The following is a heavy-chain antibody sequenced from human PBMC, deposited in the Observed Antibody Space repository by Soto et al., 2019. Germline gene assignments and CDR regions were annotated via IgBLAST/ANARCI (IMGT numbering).Heavy chain of an antibody. CDR2: INSDGSST. Sequence: EEQLVESGGNLVQPGGSLRLSCAASGFTFSSYWMHWVRQAPGKGLVWVSRINSDGSSTSYADSVKGRFTISRDNAKNTLYLQMNSLRAEDTAVYYCARAGGDKGTRWYFDLWGRGTLVTVSS. CDR1: GFTFSSYW. J-gene: IGHJ2*01. D-gene: IGHD1-7*01. V-gene: IGHV3-74*02. CDR3: ARAGGDKGTRWYFDL.